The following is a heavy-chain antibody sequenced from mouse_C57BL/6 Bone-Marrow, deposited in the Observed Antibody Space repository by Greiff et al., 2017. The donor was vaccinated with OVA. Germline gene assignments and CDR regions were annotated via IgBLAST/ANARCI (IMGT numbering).Heavy chain of an antibody. D-gene: IGHD1-1*01. Sequence: QVQLQQPGAELVKPGASVKLSCKASGYTFTSYWMHWVKQRPGQGLEWIGMIHPNSGSTNYNEKFKSKATLTVDKSSSTAYMQLSSLTSEDSAVYYWGRYDYGSSYDYYAMDYWGQGTSVTVSS. V-gene: IGHV1-64*01. J-gene: IGHJ4*01. CDR1: GYTFTSYW. CDR2: IHPNSGST. CDR3: GRYDYGSSYDYYAMDY.